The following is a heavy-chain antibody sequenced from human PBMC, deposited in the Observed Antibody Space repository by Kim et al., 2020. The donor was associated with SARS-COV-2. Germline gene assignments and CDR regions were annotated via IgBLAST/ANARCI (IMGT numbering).Heavy chain of an antibody. V-gene: IGHV3-74*01. CDR3: ARRQFTSGWYYFDY. D-gene: IGHD6-19*01. Sequence: ANYVQRRFTISRDDAKNTRYLQMNSLRAEDTAVYYCARRQFTSGWYYFDYWGQGTLVTVSS. J-gene: IGHJ4*02.